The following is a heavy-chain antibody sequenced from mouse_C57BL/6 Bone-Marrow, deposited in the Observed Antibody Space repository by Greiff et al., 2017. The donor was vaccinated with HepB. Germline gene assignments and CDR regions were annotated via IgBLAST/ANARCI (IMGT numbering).Heavy chain of an antibody. Sequence: VQLQQSGPELVKPGASVKISCKASGYAFSSSWMNWVKQRPGKGLEWIGRIYPGDGDTNYNGKFKGKATLTADKSSSTAYMQLSSLTSEDSAVYFCARKGGFITTVVDFDYWGQGTTLTVSS. J-gene: IGHJ2*01. CDR3: ARKGGFITTVVDFDY. CDR1: GYAFSSSW. D-gene: IGHD1-1*01. V-gene: IGHV1-82*01. CDR2: IYPGDGDT.